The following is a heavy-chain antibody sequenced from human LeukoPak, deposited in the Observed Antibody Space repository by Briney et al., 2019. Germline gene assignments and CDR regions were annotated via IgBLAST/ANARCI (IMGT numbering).Heavy chain of an antibody. V-gene: IGHV3-43*02. Sequence: PGGSLRLSCAASGFTFDDYAMHWVRHAPGRGLERVSLIRGDGDSTYYADSVKGRFTISRDNSKNSLYLQMNSLRTEDTALYYCAKDTSWATINYFDYWGQGTLVTVSS. D-gene: IGHD5-24*01. CDR1: GFTFDDYA. CDR2: IRGDGDST. J-gene: IGHJ4*02. CDR3: AKDTSWATINYFDY.